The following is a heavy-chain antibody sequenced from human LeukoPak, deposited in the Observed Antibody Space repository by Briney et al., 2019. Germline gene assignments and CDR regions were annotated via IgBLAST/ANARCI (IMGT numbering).Heavy chain of an antibody. CDR1: GFTVSSNY. J-gene: IGHJ4*02. CDR2: IYSDTNA. V-gene: IGHV3-53*01. Sequence: GGSLRLSCAASGFTVSSNYMSWVRQAPGKGLEWVSVIYSDTNAYYADSVKGRFTISRDNSKNTLFLQMNSLKAEDTAVYYCAKESSVTYYPIDYWGQGTLVTVSS. D-gene: IGHD1-26*01. CDR3: AKESSVTYYPIDY.